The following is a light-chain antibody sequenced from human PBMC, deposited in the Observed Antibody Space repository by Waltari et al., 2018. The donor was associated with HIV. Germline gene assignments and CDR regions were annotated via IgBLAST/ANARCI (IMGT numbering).Light chain of an antibody. CDR1: QHINRW. V-gene: IGKV1-5*01. Sequence: DIQMTQSPATLSASVGDRVTISCRASQHINRWLAWYQQRPGKPPKFLIYQASNLESGVPSRFRGSGSGTLFTLTINSLQPDDFATYYCQQYHAYPVTFGGGTKVENK. J-gene: IGKJ4*01. CDR2: QAS. CDR3: QQYHAYPVT.